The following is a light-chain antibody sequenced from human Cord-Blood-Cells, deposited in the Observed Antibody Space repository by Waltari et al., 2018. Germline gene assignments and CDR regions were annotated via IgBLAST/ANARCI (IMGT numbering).Light chain of an antibody. CDR1: ALPKQY. CDR2: KDS. CDR3: QSADSSGTYRV. V-gene: IGLV3-25*03. J-gene: IGLJ3*02. Sequence: SYELTHPPSVSVSPGQTARITCSGDALPKQYAYWYQQKPGQAPVLVIYKDSARPAGTPERFAGSGAGTTVTLTISGVQAEDEADYYCQSADSSGTYRVFGGGTKLTVL.